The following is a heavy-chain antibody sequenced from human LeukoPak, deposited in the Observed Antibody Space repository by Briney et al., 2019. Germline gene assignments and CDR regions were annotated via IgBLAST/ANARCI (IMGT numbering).Heavy chain of an antibody. CDR2: ISWNSGSI. J-gene: IGHJ5*02. V-gene: IGHV3-9*01. CDR1: GFTFDDYA. CDR3: AKGSSGYPPYNWFDP. Sequence: QTGRSLRLSCAASGFTFDDYAMHWVRQAPGKGLEWVSGISWNSGSIGYADSVKGRFTISRDDAKNSLYLQMNSLRAEDTALYYCAKGSSGYPPYNWFDPWGQGTLVTVSS. D-gene: IGHD3-22*01.